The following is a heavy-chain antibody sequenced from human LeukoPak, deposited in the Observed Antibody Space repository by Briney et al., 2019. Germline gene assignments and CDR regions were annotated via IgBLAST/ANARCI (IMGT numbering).Heavy chain of an antibody. V-gene: IGHV4-39*01. D-gene: IGHD1-26*01. CDR1: GGSISSSSYY. CDR3: ARHVAVGATTRWFDP. J-gene: IGHJ5*02. Sequence: SETLSLTCTVSGGSISSSSYYWGWIRQPPGKGLEWIGSIYYSGSTYYNPSLKSRVTISVDTSKNQFSLKLSSVTAADTAVYYCARHVAVGATTRWFDPWGQGTLVTVSS. CDR2: IYYSGST.